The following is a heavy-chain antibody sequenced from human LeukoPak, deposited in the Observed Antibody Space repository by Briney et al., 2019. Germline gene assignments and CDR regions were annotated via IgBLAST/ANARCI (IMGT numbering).Heavy chain of an antibody. Sequence: SVKVSCKASGGTLSSYALSWVRQAPGLGLEWMGRIIPISGTTIYAQNFQGRVSITTDESTSTAYMELSSLKSEDTAVYYCASALVTPRYYYMDVWDKGTTVTVSS. CDR2: IIPISGTT. CDR3: ASALVTPRYYYMDV. J-gene: IGHJ6*03. V-gene: IGHV1-69*05. CDR1: GGTLSSYA. D-gene: IGHD4-23*01.